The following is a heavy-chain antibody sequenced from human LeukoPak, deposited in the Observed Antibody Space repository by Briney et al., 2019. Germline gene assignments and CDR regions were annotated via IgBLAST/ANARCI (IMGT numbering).Heavy chain of an antibody. CDR2: VGSAGDT. D-gene: IGHD6-13*01. CDR3: ARKAAWGSHGMDV. J-gene: IGHJ6*02. V-gene: IGHV3-13*01. CDR1: GFTFSSYY. Sequence: GGSLSLSCAASGFTFSSYYIHWVRQAAGKGREWVSAVGSAGDTYYPGSVRGRFTISRETAKNSLYLQMNSLRAGDTAIYYCARKAAWGSHGMDVWGQGTTVTVSS.